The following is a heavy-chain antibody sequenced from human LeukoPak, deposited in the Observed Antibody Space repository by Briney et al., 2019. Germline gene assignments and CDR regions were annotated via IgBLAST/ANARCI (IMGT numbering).Heavy chain of an antibody. D-gene: IGHD2-2*01. J-gene: IGHJ4*02. CDR3: ASRSVVWG. CDR2: IYHSGST. Sequence: SETLSLTCTVSGGSISSGGYYWSWIRQPPGKGLEWIGYIYHSGSTNYNPSLKSRVTISVDKSKNQFSLKLSSVTAADTAVYYCASRSVVWGWGQGTLVTVSS. V-gene: IGHV4-30-2*01. CDR1: GGSISSGGYY.